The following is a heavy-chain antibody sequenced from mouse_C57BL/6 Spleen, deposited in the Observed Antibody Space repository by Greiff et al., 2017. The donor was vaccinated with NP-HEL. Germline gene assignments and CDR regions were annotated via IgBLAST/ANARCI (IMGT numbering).Heavy chain of an antibody. CDR3: ASLYSSGYVPWFAY. CDR2: ISSGGSYN. Sequence: EVKLVESGGDLVKPGGSLKLSCAASGFTFSSYGMSWVRQTPDKRLEWVATISSGGSYNYYPDSVKGRFTISRDNAKNTLYLQMSSLKSEDTAMYYCASLYSSGYVPWFAYWGQGTLVTVSA. CDR1: GFTFSSYG. J-gene: IGHJ3*01. D-gene: IGHD3-2*02. V-gene: IGHV5-6*02.